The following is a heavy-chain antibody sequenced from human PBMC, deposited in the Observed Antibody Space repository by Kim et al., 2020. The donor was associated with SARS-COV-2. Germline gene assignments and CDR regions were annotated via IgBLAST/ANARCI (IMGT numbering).Heavy chain of an antibody. D-gene: IGHD3-16*01. CDR2: ISCNSGSI. Sequence: GGSLRLSCAASGFTFGDYAMHWVRQAPGKGLEWVSGISCNSGSIGYADSVKGRFTISRDNAKNSLYLQMNSLRAEDTALYYCAKVSEGAGFDYWGQGTLITVSS. CDR3: AKVSEGAGFDY. J-gene: IGHJ4*02. V-gene: IGHV3-9*01. CDR1: GFTFGDYA.